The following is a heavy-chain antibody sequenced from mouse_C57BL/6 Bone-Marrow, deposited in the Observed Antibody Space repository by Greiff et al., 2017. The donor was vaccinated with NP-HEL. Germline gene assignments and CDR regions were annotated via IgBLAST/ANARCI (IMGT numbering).Heavy chain of an antibody. J-gene: IGHJ1*03. Sequence: EVKLMESGGGLVQPGGSMKLSCVASGFTFSNYWMNWVRQSPEKGLEWVAQIRLKSDNYATHYAESVTGRFTISRDDSKSSVYLQMNNLMAEDTGIYYCTVGLLRRGRYFDVGGKGTTVTVSS. V-gene: IGHV6-3*01. CDR1: GFTFSNYW. CDR2: IRLKSDNYAT. D-gene: IGHD1-1*01. CDR3: TVGLLRRGRYFDV.